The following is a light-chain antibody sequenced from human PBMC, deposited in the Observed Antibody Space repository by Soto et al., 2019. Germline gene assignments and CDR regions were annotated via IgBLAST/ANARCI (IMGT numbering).Light chain of an antibody. CDR1: TSDVGGYHF. CDR3: YSYTTTSTYV. CDR2: EVT. J-gene: IGLJ1*01. V-gene: IGLV2-14*01. Sequence: QSVLTQPASVSGSPGQSITLSCTGTTSDVGGYHFVSWYQQHPGKAPKLMIYEVTNRPSGVSDRFSGSKSGNTASLTISGLQAEYDADYYCYSYTTTSTYVSGSGTKVTVL.